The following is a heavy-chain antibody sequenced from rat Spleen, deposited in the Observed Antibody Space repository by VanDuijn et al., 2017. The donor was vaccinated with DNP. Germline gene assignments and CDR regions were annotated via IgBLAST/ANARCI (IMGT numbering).Heavy chain of an antibody. Sequence: EVQLQESGPGLVKPSQSLSLTCSVTGYSITSHYWGWIRKFPRNKMEYIGHISYSGTTNYNPSLKSRISITRDTSKNQFFLQLNSVTTEDTAIYFCTREEPRVLSFFSSLFDYWGQGVMVTVSS. V-gene: IGHV3-1*01. CDR3: TREEPRVLSFFSSLFDY. D-gene: IGHD1-8*01. CDR2: ISYSGTT. J-gene: IGHJ2*01. CDR1: GYSITSHY.